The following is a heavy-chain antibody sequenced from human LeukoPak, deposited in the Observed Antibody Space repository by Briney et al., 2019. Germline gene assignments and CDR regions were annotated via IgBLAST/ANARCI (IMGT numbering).Heavy chain of an antibody. CDR1: GFTFSNYW. CDR2: INQDGSEK. J-gene: IGHJ4*02. D-gene: IGHD1-26*01. Sequence: GGSLRLSCAASGFTFSNYWMSWVRQAPGKGLEWVANINQDGSEKYYVDSVKGRFTVSRDDAKNSLYLQMNSLRAEDTAVYYCARDLYSGSYNEDWWGQGTLVTVSS. V-gene: IGHV3-7*01. CDR3: ARDLYSGSYNEDW.